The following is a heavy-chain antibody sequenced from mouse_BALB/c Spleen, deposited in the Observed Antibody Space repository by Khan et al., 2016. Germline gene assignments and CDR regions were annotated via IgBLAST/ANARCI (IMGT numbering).Heavy chain of an antibody. CDR3: ARDYYGSSYFDY. CDR2: ISYSGST. Sequence: EVQLQESGPGLVKPSQSLSLTCTVTGYSITSDYAWNWIRQFPGNKLEWMGYISYSGSTSYNPSLKSRISITRDTYKNQFFLQLNSVTTEDTATXYCARDYYGSSYFDYWGQGTTLTVSS. D-gene: IGHD1-1*01. J-gene: IGHJ2*01. V-gene: IGHV3-2*02. CDR1: GYSITSDYA.